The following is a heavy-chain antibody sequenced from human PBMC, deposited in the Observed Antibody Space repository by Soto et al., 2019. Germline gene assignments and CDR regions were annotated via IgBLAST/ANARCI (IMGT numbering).Heavy chain of an antibody. Sequence: QVQLVASGAGVVQPGQSLTLSCAVSGFDFRRFGMHWVRRTPGQGLEGVAVISFDGSNTFYADSVKGRFTVSRDNSRKSVVLEVNSLRPDDAAVDSCPKDRGNRVSLGGGYWGQGTLVSVSS. CDR1: GFDFRRFG. J-gene: IGHJ4*02. V-gene: IGHV3-30*18. CDR3: PKDRGNRVSLGGGY. CDR2: ISFDGSNT. D-gene: IGHD3-10*01.